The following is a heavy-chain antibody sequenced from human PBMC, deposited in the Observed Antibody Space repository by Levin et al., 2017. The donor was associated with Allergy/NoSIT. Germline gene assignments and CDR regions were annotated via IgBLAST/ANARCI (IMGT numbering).Heavy chain of an antibody. Sequence: SETLSLTCAVYGGSFNDYYWSWIRQPPGKGLEWIGEINHSGSTTYNPSLKSRVTISVDTSKNQFSLKLSSVTAADTAVYYCARAVAGNDYWGQGTLVTVSS. D-gene: IGHD6-19*01. CDR1: GGSFNDYY. V-gene: IGHV4-34*01. J-gene: IGHJ4*02. CDR3: ARAVAGNDY. CDR2: INHSGST.